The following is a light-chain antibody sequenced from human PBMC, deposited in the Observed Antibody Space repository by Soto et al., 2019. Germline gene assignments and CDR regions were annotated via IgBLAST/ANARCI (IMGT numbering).Light chain of an antibody. V-gene: IGLV1-40*01. J-gene: IGLJ2*01. CDR3: QSYDSSLSGSV. Sequence: QSVLPQPPSVSGAPGQRVTISCTGSSSNIGAGYDVHWYQQLPGTAPKLLIYGNSNRPSGVPDRFSGSKSGTSASLATTGLQAEDEADYYCQSYDSSLSGSVFGGGTKVTVL. CDR2: GNS. CDR1: SSNIGAGYD.